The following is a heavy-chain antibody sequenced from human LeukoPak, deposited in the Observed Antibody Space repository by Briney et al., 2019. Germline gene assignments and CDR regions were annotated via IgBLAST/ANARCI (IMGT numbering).Heavy chain of an antibody. CDR1: GYTFTGYY. V-gene: IGHV1-2*02. J-gene: IGHJ4*02. CDR3: ARDWGTTVSAPGY. D-gene: IGHD4-17*01. CDR2: INPNSGGT. Sequence: ASVKVSYKASGYTFTGYYMHWVRQAPGQGLEWMGWINPNSGGTNYAQKFQGRVTMTRDTSISTAYMELSRLRSDDTAVYYCARDWGTTVSAPGYWGQGTLVTVSS.